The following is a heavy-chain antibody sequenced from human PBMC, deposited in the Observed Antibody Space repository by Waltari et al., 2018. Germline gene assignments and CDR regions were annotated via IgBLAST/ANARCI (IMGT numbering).Heavy chain of an antibody. Sequence: EVQLVESGGRVVRPGGSLRPTWLAFVFIFDDYGLAWVRQVPGKGLEWVSGINWRGDNAGYADSVKGRFTVSRDNAKNSLYLEMNSLRAEDTALYHCARNFGTGYFYYGMDVWGQGTTVTVSS. CDR1: VFIFDDYG. CDR3: ARNFGTGYFYYGMDV. J-gene: IGHJ6*02. V-gene: IGHV3-20*01. D-gene: IGHD2-15*01. CDR2: INWRGDNA.